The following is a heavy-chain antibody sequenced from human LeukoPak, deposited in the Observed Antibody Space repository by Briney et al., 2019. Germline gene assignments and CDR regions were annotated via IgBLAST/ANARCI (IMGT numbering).Heavy chain of an antibody. CDR3: ARDGEPWGGNTKPGY. CDR1: GLTFSSYS. CDR2: ISSSSSYI. Sequence: GGSLTLSCAPSGLTFSSYSMNWVRQAPEKGLEWVSSISSSSSYIYYADSVKGRFTISRDNAKNTMYLQMNSLRAEDTAVYYCARDGEPWGGNTKPGYWGQGTLVTVSS. V-gene: IGHV3-21*01. J-gene: IGHJ4*02. D-gene: IGHD4-23*01.